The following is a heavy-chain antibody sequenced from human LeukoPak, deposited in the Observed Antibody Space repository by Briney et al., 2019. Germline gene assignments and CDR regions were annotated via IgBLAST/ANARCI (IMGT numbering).Heavy chain of an antibody. J-gene: IGHJ6*02. CDR2: ISSSGSTI. CDR1: GFTFSDYY. CDR3: AGARLWFGELLYGYYYGMDV. D-gene: IGHD3-10*01. Sequence: GGSLRFSCAASGFTFSDYYMSWIRQAPGKGLEWVSYISSSGSTIYHADSVKGRFTISRDNAKNSLYLQMNSLRAEDTAVYYCAGARLWFGELLYGYYYGMDVWGQGTTVTVSS. V-gene: IGHV3-11*01.